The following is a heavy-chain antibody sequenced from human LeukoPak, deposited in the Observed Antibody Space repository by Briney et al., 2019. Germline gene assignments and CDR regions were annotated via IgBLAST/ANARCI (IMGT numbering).Heavy chain of an antibody. J-gene: IGHJ6*03. CDR1: GGSISSYY. CDR3: ARGGRYFDWLYYYYYMDV. V-gene: IGHV4-59*01. D-gene: IGHD3-9*01. CDR2: IYYSGST. Sequence: SETLSLTCTVSGGSISSYYWSWIRQPPGKGLEWIGYIYYSGSTNYNPSLKSRVTISVDTSKNQFSLKLSSVTAADTAVYYCARGGRYFDWLYYYYYMDVWGKGTTVTVSS.